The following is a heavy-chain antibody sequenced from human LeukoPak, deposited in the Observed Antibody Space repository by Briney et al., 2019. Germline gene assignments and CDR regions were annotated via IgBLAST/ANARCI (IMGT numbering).Heavy chain of an antibody. CDR2: ISSSSSYI. CDR3: ARDPAVVGAPARFNWFDP. J-gene: IGHJ5*02. Sequence: GGSLRLSCAASGFTFSSYGMNWVRQAPGKGLEWVSSISSSSSYIYYADSVKGRFTISRDNAKNSLYLQMNSLRAEDTAVYYCARDPAVVGAPARFNWFDPWGQGTLVTVSS. D-gene: IGHD1-26*01. CDR1: GFTFSSYG. V-gene: IGHV3-21*01.